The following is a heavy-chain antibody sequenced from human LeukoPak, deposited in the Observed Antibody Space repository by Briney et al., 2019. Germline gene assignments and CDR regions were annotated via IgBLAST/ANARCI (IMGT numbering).Heavy chain of an antibody. J-gene: IGHJ4*02. CDR3: ARDPEAYRGIDC. V-gene: IGHV3-30-3*01. CDR1: GFTISSYA. CDR2: ISYAGSNK. Sequence: PGGSLTLSCAASGFTISSYAMHWVRQAPGKGLEWVAVISYAGSNKYYADSVKGRFTISRDNSKNTLYLQMNSLRAEDTAVYYCARDPEAYRGIDCCGRGTLVTVSS. D-gene: IGHD2-21*01.